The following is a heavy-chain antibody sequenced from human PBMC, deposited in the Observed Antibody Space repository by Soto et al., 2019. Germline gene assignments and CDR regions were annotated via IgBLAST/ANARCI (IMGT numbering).Heavy chain of an antibody. V-gene: IGHV4-39*01. CDR3: ARKRVAAAGTRTGTFDYYYGMDV. Sequence: SETLSLTCTVSGGSISSSSYYWGWIRQPPGKGLEWIGSIYYSGSTYYNPSLKSRVTISVDTSKNQFSLKLSSVTAADTAVYYCARKRVAAAGTRTGTFDYYYGMDVWGQGTTVTVSS. J-gene: IGHJ6*02. D-gene: IGHD6-13*01. CDR1: GGSISSSSYY. CDR2: IYYSGST.